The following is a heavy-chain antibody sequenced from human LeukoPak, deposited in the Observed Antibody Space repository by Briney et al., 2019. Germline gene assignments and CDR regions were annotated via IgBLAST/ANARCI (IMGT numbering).Heavy chain of an antibody. V-gene: IGHV3-30*18. J-gene: IGHJ5*02. Sequence: GGSLRLSCAASGFTFSSFAMHWVRQAPGKGLEWVAAISYDGSKTSYGDSGKGRFSISRDNSENTLNLQMNSLRTEDTAVYYCVKDQWYGRSIGVTDPWGQGMLVTVSS. CDR3: VKDQWYGRSIGVTDP. CDR2: ISYDGSKT. CDR1: GFTFSSFA. D-gene: IGHD2-15*01.